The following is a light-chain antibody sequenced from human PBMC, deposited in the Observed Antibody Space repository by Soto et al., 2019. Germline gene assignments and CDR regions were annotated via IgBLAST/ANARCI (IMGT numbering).Light chain of an antibody. V-gene: IGKV4-1*01. CDR2: WAS. J-gene: IGKJ4*01. Sequence: DIVMTQSPDSLTVSLGERATINCRSSQSVLYSSNNKNYLAWYQQKPGQPPKLLIYWASTRDSGVPDRFSGSGFGTDFTLTISSLQAEDVAVYSCQQYYRTPITFGGGTKVEIK. CDR3: QQYYRTPIT. CDR1: QSVLYSSNNKNY.